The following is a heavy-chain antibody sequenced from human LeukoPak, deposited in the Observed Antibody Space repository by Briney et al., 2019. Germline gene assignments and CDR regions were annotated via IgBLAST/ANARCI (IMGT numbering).Heavy chain of an antibody. J-gene: IGHJ4*02. Sequence: GGSLRLSCAASGFTFSSYGMSWVRQAPGKGLERVSAISGSGGSTYYANSVKGRFTISRDNSKNTLYLQMNSLRAEDTAVYYCAKTSYYDSSGRFDYWGQGTLVTVSS. CDR2: ISGSGGST. V-gene: IGHV3-23*01. D-gene: IGHD3-22*01. CDR1: GFTFSSYG. CDR3: AKTSYYDSSGRFDY.